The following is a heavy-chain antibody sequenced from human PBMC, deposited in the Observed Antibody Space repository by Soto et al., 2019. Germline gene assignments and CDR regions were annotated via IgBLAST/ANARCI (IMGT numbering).Heavy chain of an antibody. CDR2: IYHSGST. D-gene: IGHD1-26*01. CDR3: ARSRHSGSYYFDY. Sequence: SETLSLTCIVSGGSISSSSYSWAWIRQPPGKGLEWIGYIYHSGSTNYNPSLKSRVTISVDTSKNQFSLKLSSVTAADTAVYYCARSRHSGSYYFDYWGQGTLVTVSS. J-gene: IGHJ4*02. V-gene: IGHV4-61*05. CDR1: GGSISSSSYS.